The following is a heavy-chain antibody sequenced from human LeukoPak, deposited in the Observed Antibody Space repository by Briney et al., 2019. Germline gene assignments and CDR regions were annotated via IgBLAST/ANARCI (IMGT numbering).Heavy chain of an antibody. V-gene: IGHV1-69*05. Sequence: SVKVSCKASGGTFISYAISWVRQAPGQGLEWMGRIIPIFGTANYAQHFQARVTITTDQSTSTAYMELTSLRSEDTAVYYCARQGVQPSYYDSSGTGLYFDYWGQGTLVTVSS. CDR3: ARQGVQPSYYDSSGTGLYFDY. J-gene: IGHJ4*02. D-gene: IGHD3-22*01. CDR2: IIPIFGTA. CDR1: GGTFISYA.